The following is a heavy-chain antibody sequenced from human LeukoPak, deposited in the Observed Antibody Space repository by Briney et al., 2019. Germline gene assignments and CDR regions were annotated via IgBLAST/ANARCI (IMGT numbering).Heavy chain of an antibody. D-gene: IGHD3-3*01. CDR3: ARLPYDFWSGYAYYYYGMDV. J-gene: IGHJ6*02. Sequence: SETLSLTCTVSGGSISSSSYYWSWIRQPPGKGLEWIGYIYYSGSTNYNPSLKSRVTISVDTSKNQFSLKLSSVTAADTAVYYCARLPYDFWSGYAYYYYGMDVWGQGTTVTVSS. V-gene: IGHV4-61*05. CDR2: IYYSGST. CDR1: GGSISSSSYY.